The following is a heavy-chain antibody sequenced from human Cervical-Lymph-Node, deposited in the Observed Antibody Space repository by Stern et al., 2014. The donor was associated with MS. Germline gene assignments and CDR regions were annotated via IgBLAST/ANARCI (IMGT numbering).Heavy chain of an antibody. D-gene: IGHD1-26*01. V-gene: IGHV1-69*01. Sequence: QVQLVQSGAEVKKPGSSVKVSCKASGGTFSSYAIRWVRQAPGHGLEWMGGIIPLFGTANYAQKVQGRVTITADESTSTAYMELSRLRSEDTAVYYCARGELKEGLVRGMDVWGQGTTVTVSS. J-gene: IGHJ6*02. CDR3: ARGELKEGLVRGMDV. CDR1: GGTFSSYA. CDR2: IIPLFGTA.